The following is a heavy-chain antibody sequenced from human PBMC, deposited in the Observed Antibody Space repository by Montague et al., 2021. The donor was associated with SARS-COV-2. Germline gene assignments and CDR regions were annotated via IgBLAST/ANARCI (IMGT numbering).Heavy chain of an antibody. D-gene: IGHD3-3*01. J-gene: IGHJ4*02. CDR3: ARERITIFGVVTWPAYFDY. Sequence: SETLSLTCTVSGGSISSYYWSWIRQSPGKGLEWIGYIYYSGSTNYNPSLKSRVTISVDTSKNQFSLKLSSVTAADTAVYYFARERITIFGVVTWPAYFDYWGQGTMVTVSS. CDR2: IYYSGST. CDR1: GGSISSYY. V-gene: IGHV4-59*01.